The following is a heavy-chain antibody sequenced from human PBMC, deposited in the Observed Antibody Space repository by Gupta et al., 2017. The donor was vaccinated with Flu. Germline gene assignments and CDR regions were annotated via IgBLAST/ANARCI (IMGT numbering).Heavy chain of an antibody. CDR3: AKGGGSGWSRHGLNWFGP. D-gene: IGHD6-19*01. CDR2: ITWNSGSI. CDR1: GFTFDAYA. J-gene: IGHJ5*02. V-gene: IGHV3-9*01. Sequence: EVQLVESGGGLVQAGRSLRLSCAASGFTFDAYAMHWVRQVPGQGLDWVSGITWNSGSIKYGDSVKGRFTISRDNAQNSLYLQMNSLRPEDSALYYCAKGGGSGWSRHGLNWFGPWGQGTLVTVSS.